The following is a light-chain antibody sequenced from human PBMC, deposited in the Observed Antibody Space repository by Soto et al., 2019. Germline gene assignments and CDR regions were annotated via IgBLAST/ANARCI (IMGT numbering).Light chain of an antibody. J-gene: IGLJ2*01. CDR1: DSNIGSNN. CDR3: AVWDDSLNGVL. CDR2: TNN. V-gene: IGLV1-44*01. Sequence: QSVLTQTPSASGTPGQRVTISCSGSDSNIGSNNVNWYQQLPGTAPKLLIHTNNRRPSGVPDRFSGSRSGTSASLAISGLQSEDEADYYCAVWDDSLNGVLFGGGTKLTVL.